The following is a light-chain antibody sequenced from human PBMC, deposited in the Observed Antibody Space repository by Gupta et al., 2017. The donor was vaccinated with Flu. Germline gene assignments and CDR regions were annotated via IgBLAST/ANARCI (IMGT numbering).Light chain of an antibody. Sequence: QSALTQPASVSGSPGQSIAISCTGTCSDVGGYDYVSWYQQHPGKAPELMIFEVSRRPSGISDRFSGSKSGNTASLTISGLLAEDGSYYYCSSYTKTNKVVVFGGGTKLTVL. J-gene: IGLJ2*01. V-gene: IGLV2-14*01. CDR1: CSDVGGYDY. CDR3: SSYTKTNKVVV. CDR2: EVS.